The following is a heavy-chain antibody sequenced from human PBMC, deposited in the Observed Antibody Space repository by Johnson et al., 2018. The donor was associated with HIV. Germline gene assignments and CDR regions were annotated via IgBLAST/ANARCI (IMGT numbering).Heavy chain of an antibody. D-gene: IGHD6-13*01. V-gene: IGHV3-66*01. Sequence: VESGGGLVQPGGSLRLSCAASGFTVSSNYMSWVRQAPGKGLEWVSVIYSGGSTYYADSVKGRFTISRDNSKNTLHLQMNSLRAEDTAVYYCARARSSSWYDGAFDIWGQGTMVTFSS. CDR2: IYSGGST. J-gene: IGHJ3*02. CDR3: ARARSSSWYDGAFDI. CDR1: GFTVSSNY.